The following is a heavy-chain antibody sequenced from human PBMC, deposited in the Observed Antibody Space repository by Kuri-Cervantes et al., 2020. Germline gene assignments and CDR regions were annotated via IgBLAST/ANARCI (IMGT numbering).Heavy chain of an antibody. CDR2: ISGSGGST. V-gene: IGHV3-23*01. J-gene: IGHJ4*02. D-gene: IGHD6-19*01. CDR3: AKLGRGSGWSPFDY. CDR1: GFTFSSYA. Sequence: ETLSLTCAASGFTFSSYAMSWVRQAPGKGLEWVSAISGSGGSTYYADSVKGRFTISRDNSKNTLYLQMNSLRAEDTAVYYCAKLGRGSGWSPFDYWGQGTLVTVSS.